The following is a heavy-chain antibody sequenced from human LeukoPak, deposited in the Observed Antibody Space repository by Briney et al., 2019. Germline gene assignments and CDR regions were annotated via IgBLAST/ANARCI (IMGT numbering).Heavy chain of an antibody. CDR3: ARGKFFGELLRFDY. CDR1: GGSISSYY. D-gene: IGHD3-10*01. V-gene: IGHV4-59*01. Sequence: PSETLSLTCTVSGGSISSYYWSWIRQPPGKGLEWIGYVYYSGTTNYNPSLKSRVTISVDTSKNQFSLKLSSVTAADTAVYYCARGKFFGELLRFDYWGQGNRVTVSS. CDR2: VYYSGTT. J-gene: IGHJ4*02.